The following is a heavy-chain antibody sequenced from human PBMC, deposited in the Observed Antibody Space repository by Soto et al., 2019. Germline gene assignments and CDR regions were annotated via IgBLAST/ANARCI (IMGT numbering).Heavy chain of an antibody. J-gene: IGHJ4*02. CDR2: IYPGDQET. V-gene: IGHV5-51*01. CDR1: GYTFPNFW. CDR3: ARSPRSSPYFDY. Sequence: GESLKISCQCSGYTFPNFWIGWVRQLPGRGLEWMGIIYPGDQETRYSPSFHGKVTISAEKSINTAYLQWNSLEASDTAFYFCARSPRSSPYFDYWGQGALVTVSS. D-gene: IGHD6-13*01.